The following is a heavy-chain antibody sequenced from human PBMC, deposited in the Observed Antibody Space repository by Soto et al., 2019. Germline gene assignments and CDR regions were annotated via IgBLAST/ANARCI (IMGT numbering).Heavy chain of an antibody. CDR1: GYTRTELS. J-gene: IGHJ5*02. Sequence: QVQLVQSGAEVKKPGASVKVSCKVSGYTRTELSMHWVRQAPGKGLEWMGGFDPEDGETIYAQKFQGRVTMTEDTSTDTAYMELSSLRSEDTAVYYCATAGDYGDYGDVRLFNWFDPWGQGTLVTVSS. CDR2: FDPEDGET. V-gene: IGHV1-24*01. D-gene: IGHD4-17*01. CDR3: ATAGDYGDYGDVRLFNWFDP.